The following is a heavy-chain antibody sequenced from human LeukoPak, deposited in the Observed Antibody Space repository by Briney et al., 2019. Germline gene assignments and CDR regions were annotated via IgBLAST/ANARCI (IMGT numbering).Heavy chain of an antibody. D-gene: IGHD3-10*02. CDR1: GFTFSSYW. J-gene: IGHJ3*01. Sequence: GGSLRLSCAASGFTFSSYWMHWVRQAPGKGLEWISYISDSGTTINYADSVKGRFTISRDNAKNSLYLQMNSLRAEDTAVYYCAELGITMIGGVWGQGTKVTVSS. CDR3: AELGITMIGGV. CDR2: ISDSGTTI. V-gene: IGHV3-48*04.